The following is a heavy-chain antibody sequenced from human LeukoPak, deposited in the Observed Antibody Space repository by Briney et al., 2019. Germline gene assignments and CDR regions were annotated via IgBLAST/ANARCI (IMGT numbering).Heavy chain of an antibody. CDR2: LYNSGST. CDR1: GGSISSYY. D-gene: IGHD1-26*01. V-gene: IGHV4-59*01. CDR3: AREVGRWEPHGVFDY. Sequence: KPSETLSLTCTVSGGSISSYYWSWIRQPPGKGLEWIGNLYNSGSTNYNPSLKSRVTISEDTSKNQFSLKLSSVTAADTAVYYCAREVGRWEPHGVFDYWGQGTLVTVSS. J-gene: IGHJ4*02.